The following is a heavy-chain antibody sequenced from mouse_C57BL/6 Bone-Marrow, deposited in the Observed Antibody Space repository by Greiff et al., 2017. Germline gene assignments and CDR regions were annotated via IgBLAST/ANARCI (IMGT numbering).Heavy chain of an antibody. CDR3: ARGTTVDAMDY. V-gene: IGHV1-69*01. Sequence: QVQLKESGAELVMPGASVKLSCKASGYTFTSYWMHWVKQRPGQGLEWIGEIDPSDRYTNYNQKFKGKSTLTVDKSSSTAYMQRSSLTSEDSAVYYCARGTTVDAMDYWGQGTSVTVSS. J-gene: IGHJ4*01. D-gene: IGHD1-1*01. CDR2: IDPSDRYT. CDR1: GYTFTSYW.